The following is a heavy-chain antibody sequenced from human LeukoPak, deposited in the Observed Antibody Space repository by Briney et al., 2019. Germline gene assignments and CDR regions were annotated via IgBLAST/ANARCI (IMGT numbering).Heavy chain of an antibody. CDR3: ADIGGGGSNTR. CDR2: IRKESDRYTT. V-gene: IGHV3-72*01. CDR1: GFTVSDHY. J-gene: IGHJ1*01. Sequence: GGSLRLSCVASGFTVSDHYLDWVRQAPGKGLEWGGLIRKESDRYTTDYAASVKGRFTISRDDSTNSVYLQMSSLKSEDTAVYYCADIGGGGSNTRWGEGTVVTVSS. D-gene: IGHD2-15*01.